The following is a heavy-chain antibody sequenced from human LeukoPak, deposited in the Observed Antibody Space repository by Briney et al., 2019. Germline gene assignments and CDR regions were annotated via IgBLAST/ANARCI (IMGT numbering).Heavy chain of an antibody. CDR2: ISGSGNKT. CDR1: GFTFSHFA. J-gene: IGHJ4*02. D-gene: IGHD3-10*01. CDR3: AKLKRVGIAPFDD. Sequence: GGSLRLSCAPSGFTFSHFAMSWVRQAPGKGLHWVSIISGSGNKTYDADSVKGRFTISRDNSKSTLYLQMTGLRAEDTAVYYCAKLKRVGIAPFDDWGQGTLVTVSS. V-gene: IGHV3-23*01.